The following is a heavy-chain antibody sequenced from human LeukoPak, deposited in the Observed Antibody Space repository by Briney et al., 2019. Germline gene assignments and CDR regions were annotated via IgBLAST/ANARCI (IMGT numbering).Heavy chain of an antibody. CDR2: ISYDGSNK. V-gene: IGHV3-30-3*01. CDR3: ARQGYCSGGSCYHSALYFDY. CDR1: GFTFSSYA. Sequence: PGGSLRLSCAASGFTFSSYAMHWVRQAPGKGLEWVAVISYDGSNKYYADSVKGRFTISRNNSKNTLYLQMNSLRAEDTAVYYCARQGYCSGGSCYHSALYFDYWGQGTLVTVSS. J-gene: IGHJ4*02. D-gene: IGHD2-15*01.